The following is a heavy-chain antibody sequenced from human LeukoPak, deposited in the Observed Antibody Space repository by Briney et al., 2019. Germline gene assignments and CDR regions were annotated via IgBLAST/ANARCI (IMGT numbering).Heavy chain of an antibody. J-gene: IGHJ4*02. CDR3: ARDIGDDDFWRLIRY. D-gene: IGHD3-3*01. CDR2: IIPILGIA. V-gene: IGHV1-69*04. CDR1: GGTFSSYA. Sequence: ASVKVSCKASGGTFSSYAISWVRQAPGQGLEWMGRIIPILGIANYAQKFQDRVTITADKSTSTAYMELSSLRSEDTAVYYCARDIGDDDFWRLIRYWGQGTLVTVSS.